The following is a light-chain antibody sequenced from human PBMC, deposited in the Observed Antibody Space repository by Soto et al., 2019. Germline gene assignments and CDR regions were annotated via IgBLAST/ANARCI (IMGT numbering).Light chain of an antibody. V-gene: IGKV1-33*01. CDR1: QDISNY. CDR3: QQYDNLPPFT. CDR2: DAS. Sequence: DIQMTQSPSSLSASVGDRVTITCQASQDISNYLNWYQQKPGKAPKLLIYDASNLETGIPSRFSGSGSGTDFTFTISSLQPEDIAEYYCQQYDNLPPFTFGPGTNVDIK. J-gene: IGKJ3*01.